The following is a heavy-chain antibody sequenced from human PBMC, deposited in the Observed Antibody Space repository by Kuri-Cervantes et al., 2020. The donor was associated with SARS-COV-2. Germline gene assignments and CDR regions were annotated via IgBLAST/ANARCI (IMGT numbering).Heavy chain of an antibody. V-gene: IGHV4-34*01. J-gene: IGHJ6*03. CDR1: GGSVSGYY. Sequence: SQSLSLTCPVYGGSVSGYYWSSMRQPPGKGREWIREINHSGSTNYNPSLKSRVTISVDTSKNQFSLKLSSVTAADTAVYYCARGLGVSLPYYYYDYMYVWGKGTTVTVSS. CDR3: ARGLGVSLPYYYYDYMYV. CDR2: INHSGST. D-gene: IGHD6-6*01.